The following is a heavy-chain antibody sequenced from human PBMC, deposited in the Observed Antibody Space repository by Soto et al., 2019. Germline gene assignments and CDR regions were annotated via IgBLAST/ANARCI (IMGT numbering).Heavy chain of an antibody. CDR2: SYYTGST. V-gene: IGHV4-59*08. Sequence: QVQLQESGPGLVKPSETLSLTCTVSGGSISSYYWSWIRQPPGKGLEWIGYSYYTGSTNYNPSLKSRFTISVDTSKNQFSLKLGSVTAADTAVYYCARHETLHGDYDHWGQGTLVTVSS. CDR1: GGSISSYY. CDR3: ARHETLHGDYDH. D-gene: IGHD4-17*01. J-gene: IGHJ4*02.